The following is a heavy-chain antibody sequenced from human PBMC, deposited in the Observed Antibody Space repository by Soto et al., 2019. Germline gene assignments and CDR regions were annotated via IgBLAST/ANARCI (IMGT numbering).Heavy chain of an antibody. CDR2: IYYSGST. V-gene: IGHV4-59*01. J-gene: IGHJ2*01. CDR1: GGSISSYY. Sequence: QVQLQESGPGLVKPSETLSLTCTVSGGSISSYYWSWIRQPPGKGLEWIGYIYYSGSTNYNPSLKSRVTISVDTSKNQCSLKLSSVTAADTAVYYCARSPRDIVLVPDWYFDRWCRGTLVSVSS. CDR3: ARSPRDIVLVPDWYFDR. D-gene: IGHD2-2*01.